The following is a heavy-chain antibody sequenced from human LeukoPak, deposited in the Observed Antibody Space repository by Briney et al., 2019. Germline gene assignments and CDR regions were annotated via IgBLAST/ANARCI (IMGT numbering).Heavy chain of an antibody. V-gene: IGHV3-7*01. D-gene: IGHD3-10*01. CDR3: ARDRFERLLWFGDTGEFDY. CDR2: IKQDGSEK. Sequence: GGSLRLSCAASGFTFSSYWMSWVRQAPGKGLEWVANIKQDGSEKYYVDSVKGRFTISRDNAKNSLYLQMNSLRAEDTAVYYCARDRFERLLWFGDTGEFDYWGQGTLVTVSS. J-gene: IGHJ4*02. CDR1: GFTFSSYW.